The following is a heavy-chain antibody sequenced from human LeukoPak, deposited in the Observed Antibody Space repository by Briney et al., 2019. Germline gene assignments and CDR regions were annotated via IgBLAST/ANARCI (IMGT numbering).Heavy chain of an antibody. V-gene: IGHV4-59*01. Sequence: PSETLSLTSTVSGGSISSYYWSWIRQPPGKGLEWIGYIYYSGSTNYNPSLKSRVTISVDTSKNQFSLKLSSVTAADTAVYYCARSFDLAENFDYWGQGTLVTVSS. CDR1: GGSISSYY. D-gene: IGHD3-9*01. CDR2: IYYSGST. J-gene: IGHJ4*02. CDR3: ARSFDLAENFDY.